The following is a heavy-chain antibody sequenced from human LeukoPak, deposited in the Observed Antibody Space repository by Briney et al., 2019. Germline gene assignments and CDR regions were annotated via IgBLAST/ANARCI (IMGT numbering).Heavy chain of an antibody. J-gene: IGHJ6*03. CDR2: IRSIVSTI. CDR1: GFTFSDFY. V-gene: IGHV3-11*01. Sequence: AGGSLRLSCEASGFTFSDFYMSWIRQAPGRVLEWVSYIRSIVSTIYYADSVEGRFTISRDNAKNSLYLQMNSLRAEDTAVYYCHAVRIYYYMDVWGKGTTVTISS. CDR3: HAVRIYYYMDV.